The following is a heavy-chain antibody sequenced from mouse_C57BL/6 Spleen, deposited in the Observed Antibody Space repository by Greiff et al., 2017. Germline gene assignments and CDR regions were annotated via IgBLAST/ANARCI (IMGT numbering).Heavy chain of an antibody. J-gene: IGHJ4*01. Sequence: QVQLTASLPCLLPPSQSLSITCPVSGFSLTSYGVHWVRQSPGKGLEWLGVIWRGGSTDYNAAFMSRLSITKDNSKSQVFFKMNSLQADDTAIYYCAKDAMDYWGQGTSVTVSS. CDR1: GFSLTSYG. CDR2: IWRGGST. CDR3: AKDAMDY. V-gene: IGHV2-5*01.